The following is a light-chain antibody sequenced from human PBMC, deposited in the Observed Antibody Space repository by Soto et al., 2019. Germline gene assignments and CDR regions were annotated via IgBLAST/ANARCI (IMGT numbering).Light chain of an antibody. J-gene: IGLJ1*01. CDR1: SSDVGGYNY. Sequence: QSVLTQPASVSGSPGQSITISCTGTSSDVGGYNYVSWYQQHPGEAPKLMIYEVSNQPSGVSNRFSGSKSGNTASLTISGLQAEDEADYYCSSSTSSDTYVFGTGAKVTVL. CDR2: EVS. V-gene: IGLV2-14*01. CDR3: SSSTSSDTYV.